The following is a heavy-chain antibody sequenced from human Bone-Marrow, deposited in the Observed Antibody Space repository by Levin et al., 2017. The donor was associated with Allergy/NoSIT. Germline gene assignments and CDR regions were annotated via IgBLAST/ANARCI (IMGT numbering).Heavy chain of an antibody. D-gene: IGHD3-10*01. CDR2: VYYSGSISI. V-gene: IGHV4-59*01. J-gene: IGHJ4*02. CDR3: ARGLVSRRGVVFYYFDR. CDR1: GGSINSYY. Sequence: NPSETLSLTCTVSGGSINSYYWSWIRQPPGKGLEWIGYVYYSGSISINQNPSLKSRVTISVDTSKNQFFLNVTSVTAADTAVYYCARGLVSRRGVVFYYFDRWGQGTLVTVSS.